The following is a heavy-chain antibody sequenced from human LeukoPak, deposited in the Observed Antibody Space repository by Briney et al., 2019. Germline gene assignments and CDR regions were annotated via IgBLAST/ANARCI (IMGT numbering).Heavy chain of an antibody. CDR1: GFSFSSDW. CDR2: INQDGSKK. D-gene: IGHD3-9*01. CDR3: ARDPDILTGVAYDF. Sequence: QTGGSLRLSCAASGFSFSSDWMNWVRQAPGKGLEWVANINQDGSKKYYVDSVKGRFTISRDNAKNSLYLQMNSLRAEDTAVYYCARDPDILTGVAYDFWGQGTVVTVSS. J-gene: IGHJ3*01. V-gene: IGHV3-7*05.